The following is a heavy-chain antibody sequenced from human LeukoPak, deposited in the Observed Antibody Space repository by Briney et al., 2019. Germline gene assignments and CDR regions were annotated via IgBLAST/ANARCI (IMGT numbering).Heavy chain of an antibody. CDR3: ARQWELRGWFDP. CDR1: GDSISSSY. V-gene: IGHV4-59*08. CDR2: IYYSGNT. Sequence: SETLSLTCTVSGDSISSSYWSWIRQPPGKGLEWIGYIYYSGNTNYNPSLKSRVTISVDTSRNRFSLKLTSVTAADTAVYYCARQWELRGWFDPWGQGTLVTVSS. D-gene: IGHD1-26*01. J-gene: IGHJ5*02.